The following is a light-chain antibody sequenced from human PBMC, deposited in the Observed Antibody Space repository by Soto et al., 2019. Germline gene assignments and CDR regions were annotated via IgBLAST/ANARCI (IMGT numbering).Light chain of an antibody. CDR3: QQYNSYSWT. Sequence: DIQMTQSPSALSASVGDRGTITCRASQGISSYLAWYQQKPGKAAKLLIYDASSLESGVPSRFSGSGSGTEFTLTISSLQPDDFATYYCQQYNSYSWTFGQGTKVDIK. V-gene: IGKV1-5*01. CDR1: QGISSY. J-gene: IGKJ1*01. CDR2: DAS.